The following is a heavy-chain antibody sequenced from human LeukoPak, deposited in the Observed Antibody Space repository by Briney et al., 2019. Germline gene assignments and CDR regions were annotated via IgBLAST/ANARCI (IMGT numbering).Heavy chain of an antibody. V-gene: IGHV3-23*01. CDR3: AKGFRRYDSSGYYRGGDAFDI. D-gene: IGHD3-22*01. Sequence: PGGSLRLSCAASGFTFSSDAMTWVRQAPGKGLEWVSTITDSGDTTQYADSVKARFTISRDNSKNTLYLQMNSLRAEDTAVYYCAKGFRRYDSSGYYRGGDAFDIWGQGTMVTVSS. J-gene: IGHJ3*02. CDR2: ITDSGDTT. CDR1: GFTFSSDA.